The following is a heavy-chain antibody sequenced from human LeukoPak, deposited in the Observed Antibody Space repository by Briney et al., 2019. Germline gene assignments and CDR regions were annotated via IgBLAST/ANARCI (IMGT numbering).Heavy chain of an antibody. J-gene: IGHJ4*02. CDR3: AREHYGPDY. Sequence: GGSLRLSCAASGFTFSTYFMHWVRQAPGKGLVWVSRINGDGKSTTYADSVMGRFTISRDNAKNTLYLQMNSLRAEDTAVYYSAREHYGPDYWGQGTLVTVSS. D-gene: IGHD4-17*01. CDR1: GFTFSTYF. V-gene: IGHV3-74*01. CDR2: INGDGKST.